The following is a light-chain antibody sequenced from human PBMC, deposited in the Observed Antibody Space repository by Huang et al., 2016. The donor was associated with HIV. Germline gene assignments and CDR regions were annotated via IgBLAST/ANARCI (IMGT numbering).Light chain of an antibody. CDR3: QQLRSYPLT. J-gene: IGKJ4*01. CDR1: QAIGHS. CDR2: GGS. Sequence: AIQLTQSPSSVSASVGDRVTVTCRASQAIGHSLAWYQYKPGKAPKRLVYGGSILQSGVSPRFSGNGSGTDFSLTISSLRSEDFATYFCQQLRSYPLTFGGGTDV. V-gene: IGKV1-13*02.